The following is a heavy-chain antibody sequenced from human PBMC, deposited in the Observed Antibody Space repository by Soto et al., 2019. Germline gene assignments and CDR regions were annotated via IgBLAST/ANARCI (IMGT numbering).Heavy chain of an antibody. V-gene: IGHV4-30-4*01. CDR1: GASIRSGRYY. J-gene: IGHJ5*01. Sequence: QVQLQESGPRLVKPSQTLSLTCSVSGASIRSGRYYWSWIRQSPGRGLEWIGYIYYTGTTHYNPAVKSRATISLDTSKDQFSLTLTSVTAADTAIYYCATVLHDYGTNWVDSWGQGTQVTVSS. CDR3: ATVLHDYGTNWVDS. CDR2: IYYTGTT. D-gene: IGHD3-16*01.